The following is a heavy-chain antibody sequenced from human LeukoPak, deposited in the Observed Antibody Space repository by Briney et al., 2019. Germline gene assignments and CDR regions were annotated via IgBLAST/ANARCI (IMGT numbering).Heavy chain of an antibody. D-gene: IGHD3-9*01. CDR3: ARHHLTGPFDY. Sequence: SETMSLTCAVSGYSISSGYYWGWIRQPPGKGLEWIGSIYHSGSTYYKPSLNSRVTISVDTSKNQFSLKLSSATAADTAVYYCARHHLTGPFDYWGQGTLVTVSS. V-gene: IGHV4-38-2*01. J-gene: IGHJ4*01. CDR2: IYHSGST. CDR1: GYSISSGYY.